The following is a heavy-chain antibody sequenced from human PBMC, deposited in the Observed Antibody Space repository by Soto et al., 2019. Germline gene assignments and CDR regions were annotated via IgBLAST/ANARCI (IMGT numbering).Heavy chain of an antibody. V-gene: IGHV3-23*01. CDR2: IRTSDGDT. Sequence: PGGSLRLSCAASGFTFSSYAMNWVRQAPGKGLEWVSTIRTSDGDTYYAASVKGRFTISRDNTKSTVYLHLHSLRAEDTAIYYCAKDPTYDCGYFESWGQGTLVTVSS. CDR1: GFTFSSYA. CDR3: AKDPTYDCGYFES. D-gene: IGHD2-21*02. J-gene: IGHJ4*02.